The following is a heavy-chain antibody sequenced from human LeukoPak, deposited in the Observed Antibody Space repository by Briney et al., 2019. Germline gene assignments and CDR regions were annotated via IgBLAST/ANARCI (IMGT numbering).Heavy chain of an antibody. J-gene: IGHJ5*02. Sequence: PGGSLRLSCAASGFTFSGSAIHWVRQSSGKGLEWVGQIDKKDKGYATATAYAASVKGRFTISRDDSINTAYLQMKSLKTEDTALYYWTRDRGTYNWFAPWGQGTLVTDSS. CDR1: GFTFSGSA. CDR3: TRDRGTYNWFAP. D-gene: IGHD3-16*01. V-gene: IGHV3-73*01. CDR2: IDKKDKGYATAT.